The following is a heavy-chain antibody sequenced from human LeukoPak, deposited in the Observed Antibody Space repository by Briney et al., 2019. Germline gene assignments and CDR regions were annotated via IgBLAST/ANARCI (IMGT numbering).Heavy chain of an antibody. J-gene: IGHJ4*02. CDR3: VKRAYCGGDCYPDY. CDR1: GFTFTTFA. CDR2: INHNGAST. Sequence: GGSLRLSCAASGFTFTTFAMSWVRHTPGKGLQWASAINHNGASTYYADSVRGRFTISRDNSRNTLYLQLNSLRVEDTAVYYCVKRAYCGGDCYPDYWGQGTLVTVSS. V-gene: IGHV3-23*01. D-gene: IGHD2-21*02.